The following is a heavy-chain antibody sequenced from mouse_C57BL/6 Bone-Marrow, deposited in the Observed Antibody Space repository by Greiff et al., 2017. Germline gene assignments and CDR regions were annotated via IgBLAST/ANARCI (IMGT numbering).Heavy chain of an antibody. CDR2: IYPRSGNT. J-gene: IGHJ4*01. Sequence: QVQLKQSGAELARPGASVKLSCKASGYTFTSYGISWVKQRTGQGLEWIGEIYPRSGNTYYNEKFKGKATLTADKSSRTAYMELRSLTSEDSAVYFCARAPYYYGSSFYYAMDYWGQGTSVTVSS. CDR3: ARAPYYYGSSFYYAMDY. D-gene: IGHD1-1*01. CDR1: GYTFTSYG. V-gene: IGHV1-81*01.